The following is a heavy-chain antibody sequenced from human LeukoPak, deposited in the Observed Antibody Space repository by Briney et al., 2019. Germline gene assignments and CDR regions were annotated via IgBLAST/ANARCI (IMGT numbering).Heavy chain of an antibody. CDR2: IHDTGRT. J-gene: IGHJ3*02. CDR1: GGSISNYF. V-gene: IGHV4-59*08. Sequence: SETLSLTCTVSGGSISNYFWSWIRRSPGKGLECIGYIHDTGRTKYNPSLESRVTISIDTSNQFSLTLRSVTAADTAVYYCARLLRWSEDGFDIWGQGTMVAISS. CDR3: ARLLRWSEDGFDI. D-gene: IGHD2-15*01.